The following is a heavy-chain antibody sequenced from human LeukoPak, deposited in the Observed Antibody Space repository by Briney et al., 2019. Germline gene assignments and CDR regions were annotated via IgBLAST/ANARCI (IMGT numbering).Heavy chain of an antibody. CDR1: GFTVSSNY. CDR3: ARARGGLLAFDI. CDR2: IYSGGNT. Sequence: GGSLRLSCAASGFTVSSNYMNWVRQAPGKGLEWVSVIYSGGNTYYADSVKGRFTISRDNSKNTLYLQMGSLRAEDMAVYYCARARGGLLAFDIWGQGTMVTVP. D-gene: IGHD3-10*01. V-gene: IGHV3-53*05. J-gene: IGHJ3*02.